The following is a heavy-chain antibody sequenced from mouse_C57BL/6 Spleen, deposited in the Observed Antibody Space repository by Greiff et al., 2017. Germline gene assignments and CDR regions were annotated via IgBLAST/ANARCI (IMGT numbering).Heavy chain of an antibody. D-gene: IGHD4-1*01. V-gene: IGHV7-3*01. CDR3: ARSWDFDY. CDR2: IRNKANGYTT. J-gene: IGHJ2*01. CDR1: GFTFTDYY. Sequence: DVMLVESGGGLVQPGGSLSLSCAASGFTFTDYYMSWVRQPPGKALEWLGFIRNKANGYTTEYSVSVKGRFTISRDNSQIILYLQMNALRAEDSATYYCARSWDFDYWGQGTTLTVSS.